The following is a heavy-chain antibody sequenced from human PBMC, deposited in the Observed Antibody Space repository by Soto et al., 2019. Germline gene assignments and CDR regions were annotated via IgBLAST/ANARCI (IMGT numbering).Heavy chain of an antibody. D-gene: IGHD7-27*01. Sequence: PSETLSLTCSVFGGSMRPYYWSWIRQPPGKGLEWIANIYYRGNTNYNPSLESRVTISIDTSKNQFSLKLNSLTAADTAVYYCARHSKKTGDFDYYYGMDVWGQGTTVT. CDR1: GGSMRPYY. CDR2: IYYRGNT. J-gene: IGHJ6*02. V-gene: IGHV4-59*08. CDR3: ARHSKKTGDFDYYYGMDV.